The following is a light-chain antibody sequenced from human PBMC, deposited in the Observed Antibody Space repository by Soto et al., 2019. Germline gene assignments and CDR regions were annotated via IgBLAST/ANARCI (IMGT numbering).Light chain of an antibody. J-gene: IGLJ2*01. Sequence: QSALTQPASVSGSPGQSITISCTGTSSDVGGYNYVSWYQQHPGKAPKLMIYDVSNRPSGVSNRLSGSKSGNTASLTISGLQAEDEAAYYCSSYTSSSIVVFGGGTKLTVL. CDR1: SSDVGGYNY. CDR3: SSYTSSSIVV. V-gene: IGLV2-14*01. CDR2: DVS.